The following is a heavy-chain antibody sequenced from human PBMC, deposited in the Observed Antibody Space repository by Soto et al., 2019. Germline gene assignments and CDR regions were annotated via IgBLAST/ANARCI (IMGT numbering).Heavy chain of an antibody. CDR2: IYWDDDK. J-gene: IGHJ5*02. CDR3: AHIWGVYYGDYWWFDP. Sequence: QITLKESGPTLVKPTQTLTLTCTFSGFSLSTSGVGVGWIRQPPGKALEWLALIYWDDDKRYSPSLKSRLTITKDTSKNQVVLTMTNMDPVDTATYYCAHIWGVYYGDYWWFDPWGQGTLVTVSS. V-gene: IGHV2-5*02. D-gene: IGHD4-17*01. CDR1: GFSLSTSGVG.